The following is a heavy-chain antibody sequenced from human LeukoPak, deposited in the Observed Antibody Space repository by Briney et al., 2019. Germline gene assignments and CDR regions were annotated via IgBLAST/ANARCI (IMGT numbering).Heavy chain of an antibody. CDR3: ARTGWHSFDY. D-gene: IGHD6-19*01. CDR1: GGSFSGYY. Sequence: QPSETLSLTCAVYGGSFSGYYWSWIRQPPGKGLEWIGEINHSGSTNYNPSLKSRVTISVDTSKNQFSLKLSSVTAADTAVYYCARTGWHSFDYWGQGTLVTVSS. J-gene: IGHJ4*02. CDR2: INHSGST. V-gene: IGHV4-34*01.